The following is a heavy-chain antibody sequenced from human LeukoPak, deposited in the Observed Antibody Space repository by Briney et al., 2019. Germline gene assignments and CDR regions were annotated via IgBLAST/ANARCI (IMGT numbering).Heavy chain of an antibody. J-gene: IGHJ6*03. Sequence: SETLSLTCTVSGGSISSYYWSWIRQPAGKGLEWIGRIYTSGSTNYNPSLKSRVTMSVQTSKNPSSLKLSSVTAADTAVYYCARSYQLLSMGYYMDVWGKGTTVTVSS. CDR1: GGSISSYY. CDR2: IYTSGST. V-gene: IGHV4-4*07. D-gene: IGHD2-2*01. CDR3: ARSYQLLSMGYYMDV.